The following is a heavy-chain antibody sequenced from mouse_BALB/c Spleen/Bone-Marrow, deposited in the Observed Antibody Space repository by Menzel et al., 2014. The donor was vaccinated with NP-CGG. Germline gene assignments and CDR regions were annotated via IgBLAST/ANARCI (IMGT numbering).Heavy chain of an antibody. CDR3: ASYGYGWYFDV. J-gene: IGHJ1*01. CDR1: GFNIKDTY. CDR2: IDPAIFT. Sequence: VQLKESGAELVKPGASVKLSCTASGFNIKDTYLHWVKQRPEQGLDWIGRIDPAIFTKYDPKFQGKATITADTSSNTAYLHLSSLTSEDTAVYYCASYGYGWYFDVWGAGTTVTVSS. D-gene: IGHD2-14*01. V-gene: IGHV14-3*02.